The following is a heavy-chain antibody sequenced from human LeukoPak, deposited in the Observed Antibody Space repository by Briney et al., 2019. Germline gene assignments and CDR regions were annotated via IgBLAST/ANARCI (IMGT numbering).Heavy chain of an antibody. V-gene: IGHV3-30-3*01. D-gene: IGHD4-23*01. J-gene: IGHJ4*02. CDR3: FAGSYGGNDY. CDR2: ISYDGSNK. Sequence: GRSLRLSCAASGFTFSSYAMHWVRQAPGKGLEWVAVISYDGSNKYYADSVKGRFTISRDNSKNTLYLQMNSLRAEDTAAYYCFAGSYGGNDYWGQGTLVTVSS. CDR1: GFTFSSYA.